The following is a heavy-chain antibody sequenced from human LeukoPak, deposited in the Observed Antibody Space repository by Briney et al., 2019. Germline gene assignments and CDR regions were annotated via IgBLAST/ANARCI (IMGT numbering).Heavy chain of an antibody. Sequence: PGGSLRLSCAASGFTFSNAWMSWVRQAPGKGLEWVGLIRDKPDGGTTDYAAPVKGRFTISRDDSKSMLYLQMNSLKTEDTAVYYCPTDNAPGRVVWGQGITATVSS. D-gene: IGHD1-26*01. CDR2: IRDKPDGGTT. CDR1: GFTFSNAW. J-gene: IGHJ6*02. V-gene: IGHV3-15*01. CDR3: PTDNAPGRVV.